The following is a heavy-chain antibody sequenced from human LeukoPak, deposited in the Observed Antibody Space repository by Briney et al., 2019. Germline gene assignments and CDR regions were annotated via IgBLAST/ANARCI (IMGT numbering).Heavy chain of an antibody. CDR1: GYTFTNYG. Sequence: ASVTVSCKASGYTFTNYGISWVRQAPGQGLEWMGWISAYNGNTNYAQKFQGRVTMTTDTSTSTAYMELRSLRSDDTAVYYCARDLEGSHDYWGQGTLVTVSS. CDR3: ARDLEGSHDY. D-gene: IGHD6-6*01. V-gene: IGHV1-18*01. CDR2: ISAYNGNT. J-gene: IGHJ4*02.